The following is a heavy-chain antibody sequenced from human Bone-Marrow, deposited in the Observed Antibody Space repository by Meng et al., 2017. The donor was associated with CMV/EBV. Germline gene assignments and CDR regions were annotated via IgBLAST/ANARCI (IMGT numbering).Heavy chain of an antibody. CDR2: INQDGNEK. CDR1: GFSFSDSW. V-gene: IGHV3-7*01. D-gene: IGHD3-9*01. J-gene: IGHJ6*02. CDR3: ARCLSDYHILTSRVNYYGMDV. Sequence: GGSLRLSCAASGFSFSDSWMSWVRQAPGKGLEWVANINQDGNEKKYVDSVKGRLIISRDNAKNALFLQMNSLRAEDTAVYYCARCLSDYHILTSRVNYYGMDVWGQGTTVTVSS.